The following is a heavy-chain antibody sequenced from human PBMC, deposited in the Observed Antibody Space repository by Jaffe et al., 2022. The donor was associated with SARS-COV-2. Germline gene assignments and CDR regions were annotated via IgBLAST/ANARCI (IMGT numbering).Heavy chain of an antibody. V-gene: IGHV1-2*02. Sequence: QVQLVQSGAEVKKPGASVRVSCKASGYIFTDYFIHWLRQAPGQGLEWMGWINPNSGGSDYAQKFQGRVTMIRDTSIYTVYMELHSLRSDDTAVYYCARGPASADFDYWGQGALVTVSS. D-gene: IGHD2-15*01. CDR1: GYIFTDYF. CDR2: INPNSGGS. CDR3: ARGPASADFDY. J-gene: IGHJ4*02.